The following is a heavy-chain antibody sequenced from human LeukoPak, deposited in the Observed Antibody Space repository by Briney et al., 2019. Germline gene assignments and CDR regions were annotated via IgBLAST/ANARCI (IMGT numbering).Heavy chain of an antibody. J-gene: IGHJ4*02. CDR2: IWYDGSNK. V-gene: IGHV3-33*08. Sequence: PGGSLRLSCAASGFTFSNYGMHWVRQAPGKGLEWVAVIWYDGSNKYYADSVKGRFTISRDNSKNTLYLQMNSLRAEDTAVYYCARDLKSGSLDYWGQGTLVTVSS. CDR3: ARDLKSGSLDY. D-gene: IGHD1-26*01. CDR1: GFTFSNYG.